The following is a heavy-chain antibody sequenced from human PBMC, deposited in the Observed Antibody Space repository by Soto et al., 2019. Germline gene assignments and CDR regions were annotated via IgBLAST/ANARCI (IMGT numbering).Heavy chain of an antibody. Sequence: QLQLQESGPGLVKPSETLSLTCTVSGDSISSSSYYWGWIRQPPGKGLEWIGSIYYSGSTYYNPSLKSRVTISVDTSKNQFSLKLSSVTAADTAVHYCARSGGPQHIDYWGQGTLVTVSS. J-gene: IGHJ4*02. CDR2: IYYSGST. D-gene: IGHD3-10*01. V-gene: IGHV4-39*01. CDR3: ARSGGPQHIDY. CDR1: GDSISSSSYY.